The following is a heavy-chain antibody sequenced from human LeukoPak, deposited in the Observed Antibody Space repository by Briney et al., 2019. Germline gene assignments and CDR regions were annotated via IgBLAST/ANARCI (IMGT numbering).Heavy chain of an antibody. V-gene: IGHV5-51*01. CDR2: IDPSDSET. Sequence: GESLKISCKASGYSFTSYWIGWVRQMPGKGLEWMGIIDPSDSETRYTPSFQGQVTISVDKSLTTAYLQWNSLKASDTAMYYCARQTAMGRSGDYWGQGTLVSVSS. CDR3: ARQTAMGRSGDY. J-gene: IGHJ4*02. CDR1: GYSFTSYW. D-gene: IGHD5-18*01.